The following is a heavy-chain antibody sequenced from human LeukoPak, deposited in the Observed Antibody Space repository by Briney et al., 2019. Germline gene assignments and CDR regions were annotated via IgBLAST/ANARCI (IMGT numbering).Heavy chain of an antibody. CDR2: IWDSSRIT. J-gene: IGHJ4*02. CDR1: GFTFGSYS. Sequence: GGSLRLPCAASGFTFGSYSMNWVRQAPGKGLEWLSYIWDSSRITYRADSVKGRFTISRDNAKSSLYLQMNSLRDEDTAVYYCVRDSSFAFDYWGQGILVTVSS. D-gene: IGHD2/OR15-2a*01. V-gene: IGHV3-48*02. CDR3: VRDSSFAFDY.